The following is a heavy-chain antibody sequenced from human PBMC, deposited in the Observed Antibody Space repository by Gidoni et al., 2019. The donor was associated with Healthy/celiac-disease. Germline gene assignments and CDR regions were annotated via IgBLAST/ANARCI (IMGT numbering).Heavy chain of an antibody. V-gene: IGHV3-30*18. CDR2: ISYDGSNN. Sequence: QVQLVESGGGVVQPGRSLRLSCAASGFTFSSYGMHWVRQAPGKGLEWVAVISYDGSNNYYADSVKGRFTISRDNSKNTLYLQMNSLRAEDTAVYYCAKDEGWLLDYWGQGTLVTVSS. CDR1: GFTFSSYG. D-gene: IGHD5-12*01. J-gene: IGHJ4*02. CDR3: AKDEGWLLDY.